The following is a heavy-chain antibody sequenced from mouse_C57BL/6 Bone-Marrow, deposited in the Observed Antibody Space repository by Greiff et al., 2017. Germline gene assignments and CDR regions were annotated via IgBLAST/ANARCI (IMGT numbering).Heavy chain of an antibody. CDR2: ISSGGDYI. J-gene: IGHJ3*01. V-gene: IGHV5-9-1*02. D-gene: IGHD2-10*02. Sequence: EVKLMESGEGLVKPGGSLKLSCAASGFTFSSYAMSWVRQTPEKRLEWVAYISSGGDYIYYADTVKGRFTISRDNARYTLYLQMSSLKSEDTAMXYCTKALVCPGRYAYGGQRALVTVSA. CDR3: TKALVCPGRYAY. CDR1: GFTFSSYA.